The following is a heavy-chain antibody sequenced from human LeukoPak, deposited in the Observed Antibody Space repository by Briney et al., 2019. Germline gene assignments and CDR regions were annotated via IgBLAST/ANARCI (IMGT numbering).Heavy chain of an antibody. D-gene: IGHD5-18*01. CDR1: GFTFSSYA. CDR2: IKQDGSEK. CDR3: ASEDTAMVSDY. J-gene: IGHJ4*02. V-gene: IGHV3-7*01. Sequence: GGSLRLSCAASGFTFSSYAMSWVRRAPGKGLEWVANIKQDGSEKYYVDSVKGRFTISRDNAKNSLYLQMNSLRAEDTAVYYCASEDTAMVSDYWGQGTLVTVSS.